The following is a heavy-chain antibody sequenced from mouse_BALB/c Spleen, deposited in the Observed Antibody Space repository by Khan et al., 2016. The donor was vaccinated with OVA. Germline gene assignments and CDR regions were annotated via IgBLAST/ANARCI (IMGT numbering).Heavy chain of an antibody. CDR1: GYTFSDYA. CDR3: ASRFEGFYVMNY. Sequence: QVQLKESGPELVRPGASVKISCKGSGYTFSDYAMHWVKQSHAKSLEWIGVISTYHGNTNYNQKFKGKATMTVDKSSSTAYMELARLTSEDSAIYYCASRFEGFYVMNYWGEGTSVTVSS. V-gene: IGHV1S137*01. J-gene: IGHJ4*01. CDR2: ISTYHGNT.